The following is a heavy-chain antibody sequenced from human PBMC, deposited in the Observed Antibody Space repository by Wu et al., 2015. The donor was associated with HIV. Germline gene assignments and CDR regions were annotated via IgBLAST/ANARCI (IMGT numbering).Heavy chain of an antibody. CDR1: GYTFTSYG. CDR3: ARISLEQYFDFWRPSPGHEVSWFDP. Sequence: QVQLVQSGAEVKKPGASVKVSCKASGYTFTSYGISWVRQAPGQGLEWMGWVSAYNDKTNYIQKLQGRVTMTTDTSTTTAYMELRSLRFDDTAVYYCARISLEQYFDFWRPSPGHEVSWFDPWGQGTLVTVSS. D-gene: IGHD3-3*01. CDR2: VSAYNDKT. V-gene: IGHV1-18*01. J-gene: IGHJ5*02.